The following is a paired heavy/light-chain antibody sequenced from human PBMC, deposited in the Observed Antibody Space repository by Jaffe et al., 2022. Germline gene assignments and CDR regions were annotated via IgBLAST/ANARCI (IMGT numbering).Heavy chain of an antibody. D-gene: IGHD3-10*01. J-gene: IGHJ4*02. CDR3: GKVIANYGSGYFDY. CDR1: GFTFSSYA. Sequence: EVQLLESGGGLVQPGGSLRLSCAASGFTFSSYAMSWVRQAPGKGLEWVSTISAAGSSTSYSDSVKGRFTISRDNSKNTLYLQMNSLRAEDTAIYFCGKVIANYGSGYFDYWGQGTLVTVSS. V-gene: IGHV3-23*01. CDR2: ISAAGSST.
Light chain of an antibody. Sequence: EIVLTQSPGTLSLSPGERATLSCRASQSVSSSYLAWYQQKPGQAPRLLIYGASSRATGIPDRFGGSGSGTDFTLTISRLEPEDFAVYYCQQYGTSPLWTFGQGTRVEIK. CDR1: QSVSSSY. CDR3: QQYGTSPLWT. J-gene: IGKJ1*01. V-gene: IGKV3-20*01. CDR2: GAS.